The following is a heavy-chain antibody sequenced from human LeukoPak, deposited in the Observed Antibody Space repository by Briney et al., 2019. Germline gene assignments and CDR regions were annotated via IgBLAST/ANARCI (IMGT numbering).Heavy chain of an antibody. J-gene: IGHJ4*02. CDR2: IYTSGST. CDR3: ARGSTSWVAGSLEH. D-gene: IGHD2-2*01. Sequence: PSETLSLTCAVYVGSFSGYYWSWIRQPAGKGLEWIGRIYTSGSTNYNPSLKSRVTMSVDTSKNQFSLNLSSVTAADTAVYYCARGSTSWVAGSLEHWGQGTLVTVSS. CDR1: VGSFSGYY. V-gene: IGHV4-59*10.